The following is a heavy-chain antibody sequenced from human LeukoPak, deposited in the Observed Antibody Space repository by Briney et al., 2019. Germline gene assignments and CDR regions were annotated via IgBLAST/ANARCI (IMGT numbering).Heavy chain of an antibody. J-gene: IGHJ6*03. CDR2: IDSDGGST. Sequence: GGSLRLSCMGTGFTFSSYAMHWVRQAPGKGLEYVSSIDSDGGSTNYANSVKDRFFISRDNSKNTLYLQMGSLRAEDMAVYYCERSPYYYYYYMDVWGKGTTVTVSS. CDR1: GFTFSSYA. V-gene: IGHV3-64*01. CDR3: ERSPYYYYYYMDV.